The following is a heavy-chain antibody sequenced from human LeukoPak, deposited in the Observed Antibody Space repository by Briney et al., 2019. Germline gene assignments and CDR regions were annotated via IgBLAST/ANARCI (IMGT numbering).Heavy chain of an antibody. Sequence: GGSLRLSCAAPGFTFSRYWMFWVRQAPGKGLVCVSRINSDGTTTNYADSVKGRFTISRDNAKNTLSLQLNSLRAEDTAVYYCASSGITVTGSYYYYMDVWGKGTTVTISS. D-gene: IGHD4-17*01. CDR3: ASSGITVTGSYYYYMDV. CDR2: INSDGTTT. J-gene: IGHJ6*03. V-gene: IGHV3-74*01. CDR1: GFTFSRYW.